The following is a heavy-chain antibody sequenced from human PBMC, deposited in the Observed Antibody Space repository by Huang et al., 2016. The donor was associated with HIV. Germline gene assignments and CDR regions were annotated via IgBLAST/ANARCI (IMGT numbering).Heavy chain of an antibody. J-gene: IGHJ6*02. CDR2: VNERGAT. CDR1: GGSFTGNY. Sequence: QMQLQQRGAGLLKPSETLSLTCGVSGGSFTGNYLTWIRQAPGKGLEWIGEVNERGATNYNPSLNGRDTISLDKSNRELSLNLRSVTAADTAVYYCARQWTILEWLLGLDVWGQGTTVIVSS. V-gene: IGHV4-34*02. CDR3: ARQWTILEWLLGLDV. D-gene: IGHD3-3*01.